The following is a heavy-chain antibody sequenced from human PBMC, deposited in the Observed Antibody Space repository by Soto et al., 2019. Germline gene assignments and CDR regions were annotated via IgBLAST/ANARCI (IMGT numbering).Heavy chain of an antibody. D-gene: IGHD3-16*02. Sequence: QVQLVESGGSVVQPGRSLRLSCEASGFTFTSYAMHWVRQAPGKGLEWVAVISYDGINEYYADSVKGRFTISRDNSKNTLFLQMSSLRVEATAVYYCARDRLLLGELSLIGYFDYWGQGPLVTVSS. V-gene: IGHV3-30*15. CDR1: GFTFTSYA. CDR2: ISYDGINE. J-gene: IGHJ4*02. CDR3: ARDRLLLGELSLIGYFDY.